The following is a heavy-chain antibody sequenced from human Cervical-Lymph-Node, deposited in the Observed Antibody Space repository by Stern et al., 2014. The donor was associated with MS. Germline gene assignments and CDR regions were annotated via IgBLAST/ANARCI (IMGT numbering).Heavy chain of an antibody. V-gene: IGHV1-69*01. CDR2: IIPIFGTA. CDR3: ARGSSLGFGDFWSGFDY. CDR1: GGTFSSYA. D-gene: IGHD3-3*01. Sequence: VQLVESGAEVKKPGSSVKVSCKASGGTFSSYAISWVRQAPGQGLEWMGGIIPIFGTANYAQKFQGRVTITADESTSTAYMELSSLRSEDTAVYYCARGSSLGFGDFWSGFDYWGQGTLVTVSS. J-gene: IGHJ4*02.